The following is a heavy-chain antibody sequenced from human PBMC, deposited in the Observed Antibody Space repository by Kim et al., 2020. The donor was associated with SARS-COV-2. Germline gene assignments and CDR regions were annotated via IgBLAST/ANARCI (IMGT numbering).Heavy chain of an antibody. V-gene: IGHV1-2*02. D-gene: IGHD3-22*01. J-gene: IGHJ5*02. Sequence: RQAPGQGLEWMGWMNPKNGATIYAQQFQGRITMTRDTSINTASMELSSLRFDDTAVYYCAKEDTYFNSPWGQGTLVTVSS. CDR3: AKEDTYFNSP. CDR2: MNPKNGAT.